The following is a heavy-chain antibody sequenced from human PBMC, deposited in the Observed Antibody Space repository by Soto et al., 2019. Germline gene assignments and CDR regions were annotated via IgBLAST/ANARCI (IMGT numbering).Heavy chain of an antibody. V-gene: IGHV1-69*01. Sequence: QVQLVQSGAEVKQPGSSVKVSCQASGVTFSSFAISWVRQAPGQGLEWMGGIIPIFRTPNYAQNFQGRVTITADESPSSVYVGVSGRRTEKTAEYYGGRSTGSGYRTVTHTFTWFDPWGQGTLVTVSS. CDR3: GRSTGSGYRTVTHTFTWFDP. D-gene: IGHD5-12*01. J-gene: IGHJ5*02. CDR1: GVTFSSFA. CDR2: IIPIFRTP.